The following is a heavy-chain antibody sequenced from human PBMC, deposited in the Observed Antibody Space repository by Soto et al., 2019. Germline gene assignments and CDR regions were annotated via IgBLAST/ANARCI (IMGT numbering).Heavy chain of an antibody. CDR2: IYYSGST. CDR1: GGSISSYY. CDR3: ARHPIGSGSYYMDY. J-gene: IGHJ4*02. D-gene: IGHD3-10*01. Sequence: SQTLSLTCTVSGGSISSYYWSWIRQPPGKGLEWIGYIYYSGSTNYNPSLKSRVTISVDTSKNLFSLKLSSVTAADTAVYYCARHPIGSGSYYMDYWGQGTLVTVSS. V-gene: IGHV4-59*08.